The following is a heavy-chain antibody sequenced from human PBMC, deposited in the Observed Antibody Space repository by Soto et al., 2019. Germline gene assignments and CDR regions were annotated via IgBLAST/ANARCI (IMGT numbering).Heavy chain of an antibody. CDR3: AKDDLDIVVVPAAILFYYYYGMDV. CDR1: GFTFSSYG. J-gene: IGHJ6*02. Sequence: GGSLRLSCAASGFTFSSYGMHWVRQAPGKGLEWVAVISYDGSNKYYADSVKGRFTISRDNSKNTLYLQMNSLRAEDTAVYYCAKDDLDIVVVPAAILFYYYYGMDVWGQGTTVTVSS. CDR2: ISYDGSNK. V-gene: IGHV3-30*18. D-gene: IGHD2-2*03.